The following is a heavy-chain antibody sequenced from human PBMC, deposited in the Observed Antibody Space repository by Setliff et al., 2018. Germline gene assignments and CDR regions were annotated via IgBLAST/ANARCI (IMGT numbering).Heavy chain of an antibody. CDR1: GGTFSSYD. CDR2: IIPIFGTA. D-gene: IGHD3-22*01. V-gene: IGHV1-69*13. Sequence: SVKVSCKASGGTFSSYDISWVRQAPGQGLEWMGGIIPIFGTANYAQKFQGRVTITADESTGTAYMGLSSLRSEDTAVYYCARDGDNYYDSSGYYLNHAFDIWGQGTMVTVSS. CDR3: ARDGDNYYDSSGYYLNHAFDI. J-gene: IGHJ3*02.